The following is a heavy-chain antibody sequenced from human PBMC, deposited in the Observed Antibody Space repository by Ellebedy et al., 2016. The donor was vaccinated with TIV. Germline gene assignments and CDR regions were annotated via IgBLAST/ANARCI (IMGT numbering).Heavy chain of an antibody. V-gene: IGHV3-21*04. D-gene: IGHD3-9*01. Sequence: GESLKISCAASGFTFNSYPLSWVRQAPGKGLEWVSLITSSGSRTYYADSVKGRFTVSRDNAKNSLSLQMNSLRAEDRAVYYCAREGTGNFDWWGQGTLVTVSS. CDR1: GFTFNSYP. CDR3: AREGTGNFDW. J-gene: IGHJ4*02. CDR2: ITSSGSRT.